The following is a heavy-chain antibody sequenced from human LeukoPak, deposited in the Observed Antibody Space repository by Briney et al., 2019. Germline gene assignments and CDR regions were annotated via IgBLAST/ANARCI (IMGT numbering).Heavy chain of an antibody. CDR2: IYHSGST. J-gene: IGHJ4*02. V-gene: IGHV4-59*01. CDR3: ARGGRGYYFYY. D-gene: IGHD3-22*01. Sequence: SETLSLTCTVSGGSISSYYWNWMRQPPGKGLEWIGYIYHSGSTNYNPSLKSRVTISVDTSKNQFSLKLSSVTAADTAVYYCARGGRGYYFYYWGQGTLVTVSS. CDR1: GGSISSYY.